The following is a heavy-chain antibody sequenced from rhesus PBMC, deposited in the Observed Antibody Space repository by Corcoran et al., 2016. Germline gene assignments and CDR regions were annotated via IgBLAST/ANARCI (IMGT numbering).Heavy chain of an antibody. J-gene: IGHJ6*01. CDR2: ITASGST. CDR3: AREGSGLDS. D-gene: IGHD2-2*01. CDR1: GSSIRTGYS. Sequence: QVQLQESGPGLVKPSETLSLTCAVSGSSIRTGYSWHWLRQPPGKGLNWIGNITASGSTSDKPSLKSRVTIARDTSKNQFSLKLSSVTAADTAVYYCAREGSGLDSWGQGVVVIVSS. V-gene: IGHV4-122*02.